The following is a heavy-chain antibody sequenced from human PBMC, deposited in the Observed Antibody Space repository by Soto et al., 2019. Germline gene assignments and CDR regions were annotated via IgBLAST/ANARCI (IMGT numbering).Heavy chain of an antibody. J-gene: IGHJ6*02. CDR3: ARAPGGYYAMDV. D-gene: IGHD2-2*01. CDR2: ISTDGDTT. CDR1: GFTFSSFW. Sequence: QTGGSLRLSCAASGFTFSSFWMHWVRQAPGKGLVWISRISTDGDTTSSADSVKGRFTISRDNAKDTLYLQMNSLRAEDTAVYYCARAPGGYYAMDVWGQGTTVTVSS. V-gene: IGHV3-74*01.